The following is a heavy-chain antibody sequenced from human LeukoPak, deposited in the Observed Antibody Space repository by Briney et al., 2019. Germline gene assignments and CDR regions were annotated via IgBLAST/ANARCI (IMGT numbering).Heavy chain of an antibody. Sequence: PSETLSLTCTVSGGSISSYYWSWIRQPPGKGLEWIGYIYYSGSTNYNPSLKSRVTISVDTSKNQFSLKLSSVTAADTAVYYCARATSLPLISWFDPWGQGTLVTVSS. V-gene: IGHV4-59*01. CDR1: GGSISSYY. CDR2: IYYSGST. J-gene: IGHJ5*02. CDR3: ARATSLPLISWFDP.